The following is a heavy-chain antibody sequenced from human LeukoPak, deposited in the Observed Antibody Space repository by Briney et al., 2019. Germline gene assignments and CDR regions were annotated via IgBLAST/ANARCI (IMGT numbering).Heavy chain of an antibody. CDR1: GGSISSSSYY. CDR3: AGGELYSSSWIYYYYYMDV. V-gene: IGHV4-39*07. CDR2: INHSGST. Sequence: SETLSLTCTVSGGSISSSSYYWGWIRQPPGKGLEWIGEINHSGSTNYNPSLKSRVTISVDTSKNQFSLKLSSVTAADTAVYYCAGGELYSSSWIYYYYYMDVWGKGTTVTVSS. J-gene: IGHJ6*03. D-gene: IGHD6-13*01.